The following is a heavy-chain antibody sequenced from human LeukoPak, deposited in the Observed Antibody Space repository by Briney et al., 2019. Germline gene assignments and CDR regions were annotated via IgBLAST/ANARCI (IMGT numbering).Heavy chain of an antibody. Sequence: SQTLSLTCAISGDSVSSNSAAWNWIRQSPSRGLEWLGRTYYRSKWYNDYAVPVKSRITINPDTSKNQFSLQLNSVTPEDMAVYYCAREARHGPYYYYYMDVWGKGTTVTVSS. V-gene: IGHV6-1*01. CDR3: AREARHGPYYYYYMDV. CDR1: GDSVSSNSAA. CDR2: TYYRSKWYN. D-gene: IGHD6-6*01. J-gene: IGHJ6*03.